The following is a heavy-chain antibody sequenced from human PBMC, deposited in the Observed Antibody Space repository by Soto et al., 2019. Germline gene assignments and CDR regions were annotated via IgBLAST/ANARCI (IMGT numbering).Heavy chain of an antibody. V-gene: IGHV1-69*01. Sequence: QVQLVQSGAEVKKPGSSVKVSCKASGGTFGSYAISWVRQAPGQGLEWMGGIIPIPGTANYAQKFQGRVTIVADESTSTAYMELSSLRSEDTAVYYCARSQGSSTSLEMYYYYYSGMDVWGQGTRVTVSS. CDR2: IIPIPGTA. CDR1: GGTFGSYA. D-gene: IGHD2-2*01. J-gene: IGHJ6*02. CDR3: ARSQGSSTSLEMYYYYYSGMDV.